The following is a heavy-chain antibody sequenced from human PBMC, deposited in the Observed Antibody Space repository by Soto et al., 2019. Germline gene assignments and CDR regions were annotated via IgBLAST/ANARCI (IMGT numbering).Heavy chain of an antibody. V-gene: IGHV1-46*01. CDR2: INPSGGST. Sequence: ASVKVSCKASGYTFTSYYMHWVRQAPGQGLEWMGIINPSGGSTSYAQKFQGRVTMTRDTSTSTVYMELSSLRSEDTAVYYCARVGENGSGSYPRDYWGQGTLVTVSS. CDR1: GYTFTSYY. D-gene: IGHD3-10*01. J-gene: IGHJ4*02. CDR3: ARVGENGSGSYPRDY.